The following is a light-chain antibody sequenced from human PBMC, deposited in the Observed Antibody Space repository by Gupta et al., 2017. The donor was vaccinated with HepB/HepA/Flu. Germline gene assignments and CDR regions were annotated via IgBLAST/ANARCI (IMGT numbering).Light chain of an antibody. V-gene: IGLV2-14*03. CDR1: SSDIGSYNY. Sequence: QSALIQPASVSESPGQSITISCTGTSSDIGSYNYVSWYQQFPGKAPKPMIYDVSNRPSGISNRFFGSKSGNTASLTISGLQAEDEADYYCSSYSSINTLVFGGGTKLTVL. CDR3: SSYSSINTLV. CDR2: DVS. J-gene: IGLJ2*01.